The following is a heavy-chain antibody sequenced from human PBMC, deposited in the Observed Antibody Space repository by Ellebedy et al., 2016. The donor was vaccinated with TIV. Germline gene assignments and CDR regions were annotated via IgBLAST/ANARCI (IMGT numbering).Heavy chain of an antibody. CDR1: GDSISSSY. J-gene: IGHJ6*02. CDR2: LYSGGGS. Sequence: SETLSLTCTVSGDSISSSYWSWIRQPAGKGLEWIGRLYSGGGSNYNPSLKSRVTMSVDTFKNQFSLKLSSVTAADTAVYYCAHTPDVWGQGTTVTVSS. V-gene: IGHV4-4*07. CDR3: AHTPDV.